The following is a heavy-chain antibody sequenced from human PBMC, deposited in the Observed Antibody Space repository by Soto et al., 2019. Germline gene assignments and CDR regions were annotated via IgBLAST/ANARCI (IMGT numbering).Heavy chain of an antibody. CDR1: GGSFSNYY. CDR3: ARRGPGYCSSTSCHYSYYGMDV. J-gene: IGHJ6*02. D-gene: IGHD2-2*03. V-gene: IGHV4-34*01. Sequence: LSLTCSVYGGSFSNYYWSWIRQPPGKGLEWIGEINHSGSTNYNPSLKSRVTISVDTSENQFSLKLTSVTAADTAVYYCARRGPGYCSSTSCHYSYYGMDVWGQGTTVTVSS. CDR2: INHSGST.